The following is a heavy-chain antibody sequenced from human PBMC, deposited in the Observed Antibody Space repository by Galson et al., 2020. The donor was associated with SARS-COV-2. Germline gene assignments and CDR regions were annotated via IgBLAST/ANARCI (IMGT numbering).Heavy chain of an antibody. CDR1: GFTFTNAW. D-gene: IGHD3-16*01. CDR2: VKSKTDGGTT. J-gene: IGHJ4*02. Sequence: GGSLRLSCAASGFTFTNAWMSWVRQAPGKGLEWVGRVKSKTDGGTTDYGAPVKGRFTISRDDSKNTLYLQMNSLKTEDTAVYYCTTRANLGVDYWGQGTLVTVSS. V-gene: IGHV3-15*01. CDR3: TTRANLGVDY.